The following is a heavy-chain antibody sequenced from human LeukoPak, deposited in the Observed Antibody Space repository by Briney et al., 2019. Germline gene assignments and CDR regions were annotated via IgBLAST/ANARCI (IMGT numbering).Heavy chain of an antibody. CDR3: AKPQPLPSIAPFDY. V-gene: IGHV3-74*01. D-gene: IGHD6-6*01. J-gene: IGHJ4*02. Sequence: PGGSLRLSCAASGVIFSNYWMHWVRQAPGKGLVWVSRINRDGSSTSYADSVKGRFTISRDNSKNTLYLQMNSLRAEDTAVYYCAKPQPLPSIAPFDYWGQGTLVTVSS. CDR2: INRDGSST. CDR1: GVIFSNYW.